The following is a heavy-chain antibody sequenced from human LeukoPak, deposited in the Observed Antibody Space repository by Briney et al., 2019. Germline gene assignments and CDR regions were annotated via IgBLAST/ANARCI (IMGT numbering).Heavy chain of an antibody. V-gene: IGHV4-59*01. D-gene: IGHD6-19*01. Sequence: PSETLSLTCTVSGGSISSYYWSWIRQPPGKGLEWIGYIYYSGSTNYNPSLKSRVTISEDTSKNQFSLKLSSVTAADTAVYYCAREGSVAGMVYYFDYWGQGTLVTVSS. CDR2: IYYSGST. CDR3: AREGSVAGMVYYFDY. J-gene: IGHJ4*02. CDR1: GGSISSYY.